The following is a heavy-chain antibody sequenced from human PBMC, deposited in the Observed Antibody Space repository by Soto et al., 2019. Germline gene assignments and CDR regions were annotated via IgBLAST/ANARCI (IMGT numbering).Heavy chain of an antibody. V-gene: IGHV3-23*01. Sequence: GGSLRLSCAASEFTFSNYAMSWVRQAPGKGLEWVSSISDNGGTTYYADSVKGRFTISRDNSKNTLYLQMNSLRAEDTAVYYCAKGPQQLIVYFDDWGQGTQVTVSS. CDR2: ISDNGGTT. CDR1: EFTFSNYA. D-gene: IGHD6-13*01. CDR3: AKGPQQLIVYFDD. J-gene: IGHJ4*02.